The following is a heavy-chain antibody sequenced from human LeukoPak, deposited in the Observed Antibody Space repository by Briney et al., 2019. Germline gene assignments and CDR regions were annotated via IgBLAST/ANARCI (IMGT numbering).Heavy chain of an antibody. CDR1: GYSISSGYY. CDR3: ARVPEVWVDDILTGYYRFDY. J-gene: IGHJ4*02. D-gene: IGHD3-9*01. CDR2: IYHSGST. Sequence: PSETLSLTCTVSGYSISSGYYWGWIRQPPGKGLEWIGSIYHSGSTYYNPSLKSRVTISVDTSKNQFSLKLSSVTAADTAVYYCARVPEVWVDDILTGYYRFDYWGQGTLVTVSS. V-gene: IGHV4-38-2*02.